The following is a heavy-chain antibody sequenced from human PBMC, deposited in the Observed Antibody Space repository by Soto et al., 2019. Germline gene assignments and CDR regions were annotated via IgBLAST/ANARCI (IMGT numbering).Heavy chain of an antibody. V-gene: IGHV4-39*01. D-gene: IGHD3-22*01. J-gene: IGHJ4*02. CDR3: ARHKDSSGYYFGL. Sequence: SETLSLTCTVSGGSISSSSYYWGWIRQPPGKGLEWIGSIYYSGSTYYNPSLKSRVTISVDTSKNQFSLKLSSVTAADTAVYYCARHKDSSGYYFGLWGQGTLVTVSS. CDR1: GGSISSSSYY. CDR2: IYYSGST.